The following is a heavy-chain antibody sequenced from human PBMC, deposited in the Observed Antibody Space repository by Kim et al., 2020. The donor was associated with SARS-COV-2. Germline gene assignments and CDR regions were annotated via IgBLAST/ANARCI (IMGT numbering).Heavy chain of an antibody. V-gene: IGHV4-34*01. Sequence: SETLSLTCAVYGGSFSGYYWSWIRQPPGKGLEWIGEINHSGSTNYNPSLKSRVTISVDTSKNQFSLKLSSVTAADTAVYYCASGGQSQVGYWGQGTLVTVSS. J-gene: IGHJ4*02. CDR2: INHSGST. CDR3: ASGGQSQVGY. D-gene: IGHD1-26*01. CDR1: GGSFSGYY.